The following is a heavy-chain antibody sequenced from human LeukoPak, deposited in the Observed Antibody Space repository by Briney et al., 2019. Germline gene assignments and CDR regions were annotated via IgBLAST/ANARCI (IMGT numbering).Heavy chain of an antibody. Sequence: GGSLRLSCAVSGFTFSRYWMTWVRQAPGKGLEWVSAISGSGGSTYYADSVKGRFTISRDNSKNTLYLQMNSLRAEDTAVYYCAKDYGDYSWPPSQWDYWGQGTLVTVSS. D-gene: IGHD4-17*01. CDR1: GFTFSRYW. J-gene: IGHJ4*02. CDR2: ISGSGGST. V-gene: IGHV3-23*01. CDR3: AKDYGDYSWPPSQWDY.